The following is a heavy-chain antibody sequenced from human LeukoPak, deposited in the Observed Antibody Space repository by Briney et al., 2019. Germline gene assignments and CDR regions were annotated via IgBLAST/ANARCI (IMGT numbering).Heavy chain of an antibody. J-gene: IGHJ4*02. V-gene: IGHV1-69*05. CDR1: GGTFSSYA. CDR3: ARDRTPLNGYYNDRSGYYYSC. CDR2: IIPIFGTA. D-gene: IGHD3-22*01. Sequence: ASVKVSCKASGGTFSSYAISWVRQAPGQGLEWVGGIIPIFGTANYAQKVQGRVTMTTDTSTSTAYLELRSLRSDDTAVYYCARDRTPLNGYYNDRSGYYYSCWGQGTLVTVSS.